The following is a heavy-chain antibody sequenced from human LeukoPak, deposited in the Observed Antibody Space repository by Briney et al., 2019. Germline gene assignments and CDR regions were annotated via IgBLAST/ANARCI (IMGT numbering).Heavy chain of an antibody. CDR3: ARGPVVVPAAMSCYMDV. D-gene: IGHD2-2*01. CDR2: INHSGST. CDR1: GGSFSGYY. Sequence: PSETLSLTCAVYGGSFSGYYWSWIRQPPGKGLEWIGEINHSGSTNYNPSLKSRVTISVDTSKNQFSLKLSSVTAADTAVYYCARGPVVVPAAMSCYMDVWGEGTTVTVSS. V-gene: IGHV4-34*01. J-gene: IGHJ6*03.